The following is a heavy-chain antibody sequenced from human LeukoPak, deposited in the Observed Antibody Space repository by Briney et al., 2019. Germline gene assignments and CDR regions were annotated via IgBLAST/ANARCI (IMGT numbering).Heavy chain of an antibody. CDR2: TRYDGRNI. J-gene: IGHJ3*02. Sequence: GGSLRLSCAASGFTFSSYSMNWVRQAPGKGLQWVAFTRYDGRNIYYADSVKGRFTISRDNSKNTLYLQMNSLRAEDTAVYYCAKESDGFDMWGQGTMVTVSS. CDR1: GFTFSSYS. V-gene: IGHV3-30*02. CDR3: AKESDGFDM.